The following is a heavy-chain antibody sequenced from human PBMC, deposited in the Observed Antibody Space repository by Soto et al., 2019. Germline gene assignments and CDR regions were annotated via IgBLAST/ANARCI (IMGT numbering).Heavy chain of an antibody. V-gene: IGHV4-31*03. Sequence: PSETLSRTCTVSGGSISSGGYYCSWIRQHPGKGLEWIGYIYYSGSTYYNPSLKSRVTISVDTSKNQFSLKLSSVTAAETAVYYCARDFGIYDYIWGSYRRDYYYMDVWGKGTTVTVSS. CDR1: GGSISSGGYY. CDR2: IYYSGST. D-gene: IGHD3-16*02. J-gene: IGHJ6*03. CDR3: ARDFGIYDYIWGSYRRDYYYMDV.